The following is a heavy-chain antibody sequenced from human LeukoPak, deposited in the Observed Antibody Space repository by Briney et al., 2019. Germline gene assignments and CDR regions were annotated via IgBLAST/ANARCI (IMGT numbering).Heavy chain of an antibody. Sequence: ASVKVSCKSSGYTFTSYGIIWVRQAPGQGLEWMGWISAYNGNTNYAQKLQGRVTMTTDTSTSTAYMELRSLRSDDTAVYYCAREPLKQQLVLGWFDPWGQGTLVTVSS. V-gene: IGHV1-18*01. CDR1: GYTFTSYG. CDR2: ISAYNGNT. CDR3: AREPLKQQLVLGWFDP. J-gene: IGHJ5*02. D-gene: IGHD6-13*01.